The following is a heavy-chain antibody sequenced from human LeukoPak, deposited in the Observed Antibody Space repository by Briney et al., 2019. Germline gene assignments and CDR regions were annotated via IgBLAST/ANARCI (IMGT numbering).Heavy chain of an antibody. CDR1: GGSISSCY. J-gene: IGHJ6*03. CDR2: VYTSGST. Sequence: SETLSLTCTVSGGSISSCYWSWIRQPAGKGQELIWLVYTSGSTNHNPSLKSRVPMSVDTSKHQFSLKLSSVTAADTAVYYCAREYSSSWYDRYYYYYMDVWGKGTTVTVSS. CDR3: AREYSSSWYDRYYYYYMDV. V-gene: IGHV4-4*07. D-gene: IGHD6-13*01.